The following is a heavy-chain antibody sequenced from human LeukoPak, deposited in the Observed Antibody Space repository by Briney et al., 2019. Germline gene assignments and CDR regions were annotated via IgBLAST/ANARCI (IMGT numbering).Heavy chain of an antibody. CDR1: GFTFSSYG. V-gene: IGHV3-33*01. Sequence: GGSLRLSCAASGFTFSSYGMHWVRQAPGKGLEWVAVIWYDGSNKYYADSVKGRSTISRDNSKNTLYLQMNSLRAEDTAVYYCAREGDDIVVVPAAMNFDYWGQGTLVTVSS. D-gene: IGHD2-2*01. CDR2: IWYDGSNK. J-gene: IGHJ4*02. CDR3: AREGDDIVVVPAAMNFDY.